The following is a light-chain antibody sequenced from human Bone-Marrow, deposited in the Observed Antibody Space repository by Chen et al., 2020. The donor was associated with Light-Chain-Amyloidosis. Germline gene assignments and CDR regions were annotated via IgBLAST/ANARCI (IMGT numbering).Light chain of an antibody. CDR1: QSLVNSDGNTY. J-gene: IGKJ4*01. CDR2: KVS. CDR3: LQAIHWPPT. V-gene: IGKV2-30*01. Sequence: DVVMTQSPLSLPVTLGQPASISCRSSQSLVNSDGNTYLNWFQQRPGQSPRRLIYKVSNRDSGVPDRCSGSGSGTDFTLRSSRVEAEEVGVYYCLQAIHWPPTFGGGSKVEIK.